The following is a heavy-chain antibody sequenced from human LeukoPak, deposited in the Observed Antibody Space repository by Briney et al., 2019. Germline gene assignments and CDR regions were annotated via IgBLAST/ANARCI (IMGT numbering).Heavy chain of an antibody. CDR1: GVSISRSKDC. CDR3: ARAHGSGRSWYLDY. V-gene: IGHV4-39*01. J-gene: IGHJ4*02. CDR2: MDYSGNT. D-gene: IGHD3-10*01. Sequence: SETLSLTCTVSGVSISRSKDCWGWIRQSPGKGLEWIGTMDYSGNTYYNPSLKSRVTVSVDTSKNQFSLNVNSVTAADTAVYYCARAHGSGRSWYLDYWGQGTLVTVSS.